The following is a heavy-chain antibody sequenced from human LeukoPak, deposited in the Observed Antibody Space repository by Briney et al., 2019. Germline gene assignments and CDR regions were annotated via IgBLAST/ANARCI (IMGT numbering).Heavy chain of an antibody. Sequence: GGSLRLSCAASGFTFSSYSMNWVRQAPGKGLEWVSSISSSSSYIYYADSVKGRFTISRDNAKNSLYLQMNSLRAEDTAVYYCASGSKLVDAFDIWGQGTMVTVSS. D-gene: IGHD3-10*01. CDR3: ASGSKLVDAFDI. V-gene: IGHV3-21*01. CDR1: GFTFSSYS. CDR2: ISSSSSYI. J-gene: IGHJ3*02.